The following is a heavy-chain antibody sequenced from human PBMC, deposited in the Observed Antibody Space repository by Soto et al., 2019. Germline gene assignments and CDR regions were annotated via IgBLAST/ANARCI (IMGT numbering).Heavy chain of an antibody. CDR2: ISSDGRNT. CDR3: ARAQYGQHHYFDY. J-gene: IGHJ4*02. CDR1: GFIFSNYA. V-gene: IGHV3-30*04. Sequence: QVQLVESGGGVVQPGRSLRLSCVASGFIFSNYAVHWVRQAPGKGLEWVAFISSDGRNTYYADSVKGRFTISRDNSRNTLFLQMNSLRTEDTAVYYCARAQYGQHHYFDYWGQGTLVTVSS. D-gene: IGHD2-21*01.